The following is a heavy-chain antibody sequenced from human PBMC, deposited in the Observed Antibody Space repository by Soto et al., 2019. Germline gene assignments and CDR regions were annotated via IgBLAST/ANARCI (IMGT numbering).Heavy chain of an antibody. CDR1: GYTFTSYA. Sequence: ASVKVSCKASGYTFTSYAMHWVRQAPGQRLEWMGWINAGNGNTKYSQKLQGRVTMTTDTFTSTAYMELRSLRSDDTAVYYCARDDRRAMAGDNWFDPWGQGTLVTVSS. CDR3: ARDDRRAMAGDNWFDP. D-gene: IGHD6-19*01. J-gene: IGHJ5*02. V-gene: IGHV1-3*01. CDR2: INAGNGNT.